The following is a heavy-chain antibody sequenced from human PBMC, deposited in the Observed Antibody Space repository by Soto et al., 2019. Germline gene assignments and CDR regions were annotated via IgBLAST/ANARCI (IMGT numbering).Heavy chain of an antibody. V-gene: IGHV1-8*01. CDR1: GYTFNSYD. CDR3: ARGPEYHVGGAQYQFYCIDA. D-gene: IGHD2-21*01. Sequence: VQLVQSGAEVKNPGASVRDSCKASGYTFNSYDIHWVRQDTGHVLEWMGWMNPYSVDPGYAQKFQGRLTNTRDISISTAYMELSNIRSDDAFVYFCARGPEYHVGGAQYQFYCIDAWGEGTTVTVS. J-gene: IGHJ6*03. CDR2: MNPYSVDP.